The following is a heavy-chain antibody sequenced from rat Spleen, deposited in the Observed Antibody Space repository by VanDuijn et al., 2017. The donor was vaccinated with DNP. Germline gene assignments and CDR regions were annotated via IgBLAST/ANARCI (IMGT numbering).Heavy chain of an antibody. Sequence: EVRLVESGGGSVQPGRSLKLSCEASGFAFSNYDMAWVRQAPTEGLEWVASITDSGGITYYRDSVKGRFTVSRHNAKNTLYLQLDSLRSEDTATYHCAIYAYSGDNWFGYWGQGTLVTVSS. CDR2: ITDSGGIT. V-gene: IGHV5S13*01. D-gene: IGHD1-1*01. CDR1: GFAFSNYD. J-gene: IGHJ3*01. CDR3: AIYAYSGDNWFGY.